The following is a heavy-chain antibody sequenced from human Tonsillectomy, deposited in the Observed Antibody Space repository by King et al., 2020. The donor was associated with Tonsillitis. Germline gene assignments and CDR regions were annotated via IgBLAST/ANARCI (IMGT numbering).Heavy chain of an antibody. V-gene: IGHV3-23*01. Sequence: VQLLESGGGLGQPGGSLRLSCAVSGFTFSTDAMSWVRQAPGKGLEWCASLIGCGGGSYYAASGKGRFTISRYKSNNTLYLQMNILRAEDTAVYYCAGMLTRGYYYFFYMDVWGKGTTVTVSS. J-gene: IGHJ6*03. D-gene: IGHD4/OR15-4a*01. CDR3: AGMLTRGYYYFFYMDV. CDR2: LIGCGGGS. CDR1: GFTFSTDA.